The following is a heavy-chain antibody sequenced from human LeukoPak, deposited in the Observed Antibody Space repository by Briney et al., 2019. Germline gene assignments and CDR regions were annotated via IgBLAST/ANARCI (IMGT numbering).Heavy chain of an antibody. CDR2: IYRGGNT. V-gene: IGHV3-66*01. CDR1: GFTVSSNY. Sequence: GGSLRLSCVATGFTVSSNYMSWVRQAPGKGLEWVSVIYRGGNTDYADSVKGRFTISRDNSTNTMYLQMNSLRVDDTAVYYCARVGYFDNTGLDYWGQGTLVTVSS. J-gene: IGHJ4*02. CDR3: ARVGYFDNTGLDY. D-gene: IGHD3-22*01.